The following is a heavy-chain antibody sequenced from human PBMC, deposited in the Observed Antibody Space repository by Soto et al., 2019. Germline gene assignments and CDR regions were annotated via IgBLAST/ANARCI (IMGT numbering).Heavy chain of an antibody. CDR2: IYPGDSDT. CDR3: ARLWGPYYYDSSGSRSFDY. D-gene: IGHD3-22*01. Sequence: GESLKISCKGSGYSFTSYWIGWVRQMPGKGLEWMGIIYPGDSDTRYSPSFQGQVTISADKSISTAYLQWSSLKASDTAMYYCARLWGPYYYDSSGSRSFDYWGQGTLVTVSS. V-gene: IGHV5-51*01. CDR1: GYSFTSYW. J-gene: IGHJ4*02.